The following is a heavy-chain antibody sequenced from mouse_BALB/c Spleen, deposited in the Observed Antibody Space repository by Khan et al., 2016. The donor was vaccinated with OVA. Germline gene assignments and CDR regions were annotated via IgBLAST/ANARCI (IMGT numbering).Heavy chain of an antibody. D-gene: IGHD1-1*01. V-gene: IGHV3-2*02. CDR2: ISYSGVT. Sequence: EVKLEVSGPGLVKPSQSLSLTCTVTGYSITSGYAWNWIRQFPGNKLEWMGYISYSGVTSYTPSLKSRISITRDTSKNQFFLQLNSVTTEDTATYYCARGNYYGYYFDYWGQGTILTVSS. CDR1: GYSITSGYA. CDR3: ARGNYYGYYFDY. J-gene: IGHJ2*01.